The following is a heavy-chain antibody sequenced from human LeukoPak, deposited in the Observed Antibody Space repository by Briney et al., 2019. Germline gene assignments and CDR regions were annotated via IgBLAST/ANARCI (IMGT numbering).Heavy chain of an antibody. CDR3: ASPPAGKAKLRYFVL. V-gene: IGHV1-8*01. J-gene: IGHJ4*02. CDR2: MNPNSGNT. Sequence: AASVKVSCKASGYTFTSYDINWVRQATGQGLEWMGWMNPNSGNTGYAQKFQGRVTMTRNTSISTAYMELSSLRSEDTAVYYCASPPAGKAKLRYFVLWGQGTLVTVSS. D-gene: IGHD3-9*01. CDR1: GYTFTSYD.